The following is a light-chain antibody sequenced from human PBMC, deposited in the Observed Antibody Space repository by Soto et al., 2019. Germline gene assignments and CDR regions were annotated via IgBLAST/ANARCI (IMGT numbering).Light chain of an antibody. CDR1: RGHSSYI. V-gene: IGLV4-60*03. CDR2: LEGSGSY. J-gene: IGLJ3*02. Sequence: QSVLTQSSSASASLGSSVNLTCTLSRGHSSYIIAWHQQQPGKAPRYLMKLEGSGSYNKGSGVPDRFSGSSSGAVRYLTISTLQSDDEADYYCETWDTNTRVFGGRTKLTVL. CDR3: ETWDTNTRV.